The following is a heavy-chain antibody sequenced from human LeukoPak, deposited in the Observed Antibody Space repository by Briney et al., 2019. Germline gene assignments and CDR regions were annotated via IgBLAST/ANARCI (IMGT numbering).Heavy chain of an antibody. Sequence: GGSLRLSCAASGFTFSSYAMSWVRQAPGKGLECVSAISGSGGSTYYADSVKGRFTISRDNSKNTLYLQMNSLRAEDTAVYYCAKDLEVDTAMVHRDDAFDIWGQGTMVTVSS. CDR2: ISGSGGST. J-gene: IGHJ3*02. CDR1: GFTFSSYA. CDR3: AKDLEVDTAMVHRDDAFDI. D-gene: IGHD5-18*01. V-gene: IGHV3-23*01.